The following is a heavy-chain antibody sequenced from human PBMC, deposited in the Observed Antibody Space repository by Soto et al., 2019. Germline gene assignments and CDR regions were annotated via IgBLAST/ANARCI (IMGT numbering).Heavy chain of an antibody. CDR3: ARDAPGAAPY. CDR2: INYRGST. Sequence: QVQLQESGPGLVKPSQTLSLTCTVSGCSMSSGDYYWNWIRQHPEKGLEWIGYINYRGSTFYNPSLKSRLTISVDTSKNQFSLKLTSVPAADTAMYYCARDAPGAAPYWGQGTLVTVSS. J-gene: IGHJ4*02. V-gene: IGHV4-31*03. D-gene: IGHD6-13*01. CDR1: GCSMSSGDYY.